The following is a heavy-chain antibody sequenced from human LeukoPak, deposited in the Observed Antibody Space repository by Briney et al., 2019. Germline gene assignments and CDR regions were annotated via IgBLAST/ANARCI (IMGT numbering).Heavy chain of an antibody. CDR2: IFYSGST. CDR3: ARHQGYPRYFFDY. Sequence: SGTLSLTCTVSGGSINSRGYYCGWIRQPPGKGLEWIGSIFYSGSTYYNPSPKSPVTISVDTSKNQLSLKVTSVTAADTALYYCARHQGYPRYFFDYWGQGTLVTVSS. J-gene: IGHJ4*02. V-gene: IGHV4-39*01. D-gene: IGHD2-15*01. CDR1: GGSINSRGYY.